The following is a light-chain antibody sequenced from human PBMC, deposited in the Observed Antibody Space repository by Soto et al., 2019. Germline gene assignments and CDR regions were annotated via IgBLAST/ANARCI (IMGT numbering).Light chain of an antibody. CDR1: SSDVGGYNY. Sequence: QSALPQPASVSGSPGQSITISCTGTSSDVGGYNYVSWYQQHPGKAPKLMIYDVTDRPSGVSNRFSGSKSGNTASLTVSGLQAEDAADYYCSSYTSSSTLLYVFGTGTKVTVL. CDR2: DVT. V-gene: IGLV2-14*01. CDR3: SSYTSSSTLLYV. J-gene: IGLJ1*01.